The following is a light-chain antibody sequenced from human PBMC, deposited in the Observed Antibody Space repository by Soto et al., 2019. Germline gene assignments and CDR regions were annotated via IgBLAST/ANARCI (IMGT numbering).Light chain of an antibody. V-gene: IGLV2-14*03. CDR3: GSYTTSNTLA. Sequence: QSALTQPASVSGSPGRSITISCTGTSSDVGGSKYVSWYQQHPGKGPKLIIYDVSDRPSGVSNRFSGSKSGNTASLTISGLRADDEADYYCGSYTTSNTLAFGGGTKLTVL. J-gene: IGLJ2*01. CDR2: DVS. CDR1: SSDVGGSKY.